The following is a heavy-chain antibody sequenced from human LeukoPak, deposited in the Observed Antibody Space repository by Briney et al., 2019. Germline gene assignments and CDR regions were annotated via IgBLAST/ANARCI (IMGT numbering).Heavy chain of an antibody. V-gene: IGHV3-48*04. Sequence: GGSLRLSCAASGFTFSSYSMNWIRQAPGKGLEWVSYISISGSTIYYADSVKGRFTISRDNARKSLYLQMTGLRAEDTAVYYCARVRDGYKLDYWGQGTLVTVSS. J-gene: IGHJ4*02. CDR1: GFTFSSYS. CDR2: ISISGSTI. CDR3: ARVRDGYKLDY. D-gene: IGHD5-24*01.